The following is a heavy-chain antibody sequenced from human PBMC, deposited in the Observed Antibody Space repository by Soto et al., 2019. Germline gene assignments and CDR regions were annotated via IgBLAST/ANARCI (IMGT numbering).Heavy chain of an antibody. CDR1: GVTFISYG. CDR2: ISYDGSNK. CDR3: AKSTTDPFSYGPGIDY. V-gene: IGHV3-30*18. D-gene: IGHD5-18*01. J-gene: IGHJ4*02. Sequence: GGFLRLSCAASGVTFISYGMHWVRQAPGKGLEWVAVISYDGSNKYYADSVKGRFTISRDNSKNTLYLQMNSLRAEDTAVYYCAKSTTDPFSYGPGIDYWGQGTLVTVSS.